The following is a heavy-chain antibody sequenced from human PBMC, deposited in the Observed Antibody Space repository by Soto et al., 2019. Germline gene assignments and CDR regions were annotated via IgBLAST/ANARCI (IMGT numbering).Heavy chain of an antibody. Sequence: SVKVSCKASGGTFSSYTISWVRQAPGQGLEWMGRIIPILGIANYAQKFQGWVTMTRDTSISTAYMELSRLRSDDTAVYYCGRGERGSYYYGMDVWGQGTTVTVSS. V-gene: IGHV1-69*02. D-gene: IGHD1-26*01. CDR1: GGTFSSYT. J-gene: IGHJ6*02. CDR2: IIPILGIA. CDR3: GRGERGSYYYGMDV.